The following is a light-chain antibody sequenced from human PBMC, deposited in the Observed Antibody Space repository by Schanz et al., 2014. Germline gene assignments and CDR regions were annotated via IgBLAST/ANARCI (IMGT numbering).Light chain of an antibody. V-gene: IGLV1-40*01. CDR3: SSYTSSSTPL. J-gene: IGLJ2*01. Sequence: QSVLTQPPSVSGAPGQGVTISCTGSASNIGAGYDVHWYQQVPGTAPKPLIFDNTNRPSGVPDRFSGSKSGTSASLAITGLQAEDEADYYCSSYTSSSTPLFGGGTKLTVL. CDR2: DNT. CDR1: ASNIGAGYD.